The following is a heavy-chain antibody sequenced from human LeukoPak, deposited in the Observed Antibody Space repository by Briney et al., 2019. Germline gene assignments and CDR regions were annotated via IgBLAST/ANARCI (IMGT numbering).Heavy chain of an antibody. V-gene: IGHV4-39*01. D-gene: IGHD2-8*01. CDR2: IYYSGST. CDR3: GRRGNGGEIDY. J-gene: IGHJ4*02. Sequence: PSETLSLTCTVSGGSISSDSYYWGWIRQSPGKGLEWIGSIYYSGSTYYNPSLKSRVTMSVDTSKNQFSLKLSSVTAADAAVYYCGRRGNGGEIDYWGQGTLVTVSS. CDR1: GGSISSDSYY.